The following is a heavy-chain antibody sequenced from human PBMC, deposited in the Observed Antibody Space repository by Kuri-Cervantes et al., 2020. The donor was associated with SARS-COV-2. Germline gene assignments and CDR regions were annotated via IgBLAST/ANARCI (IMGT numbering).Heavy chain of an antibody. CDR2: IYHSGTP. CDR3: ARAGYGSGSYGVDY. D-gene: IGHD3-10*01. CDR1: GYSISSGYY. V-gene: IGHV4-38-2*01. J-gene: IGHJ4*02. Sequence: SETLSLTCAVFGYSISSGYYWGWIRQAPGKGLEWIGSIYHSGTPYYNPSLKSRVTISVDTSKNQFSLKLSSVTAADTAVYYCARAGYGSGSYGVDYWGQGTLVTVSS.